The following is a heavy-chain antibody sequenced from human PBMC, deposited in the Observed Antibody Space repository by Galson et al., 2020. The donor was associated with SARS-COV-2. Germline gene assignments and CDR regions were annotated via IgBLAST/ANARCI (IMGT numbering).Heavy chain of an antibody. CDR2: ISSSSSYI. CDR3: ARDWDIVVVPAAIGLNYYYGMDV. Sequence: GGSLRLSCAASGFTFSSYSMNWVRQAPGKGLEWVSSISSSSSYIYYADSVKGRFTISRDNAKNSLYLQMNSLRAEDTAVYYCARDWDIVVVPAAIGLNYYYGMDVWGQGTTVTVSS. D-gene: IGHD2-2*02. CDR1: GFTFSSYS. J-gene: IGHJ6*02. V-gene: IGHV3-21*01.